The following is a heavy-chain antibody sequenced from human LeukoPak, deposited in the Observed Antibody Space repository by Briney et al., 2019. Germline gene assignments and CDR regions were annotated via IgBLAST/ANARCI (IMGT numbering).Heavy chain of an antibody. V-gene: IGHV4-59*01. Sequence: SETLSLTCTVSGGSISSYYWSWIRQPPGKGLEWIGYIYYSGSTNYNPSLKSRVTISVDTSKNQFSLKLSSVTAADTAVYYCAGGDSSSSFLCDYWGQGTLVTVSS. J-gene: IGHJ4*02. CDR2: IYYSGST. CDR1: GGSISSYY. CDR3: AGGDSSSSFLCDY. D-gene: IGHD6-6*01.